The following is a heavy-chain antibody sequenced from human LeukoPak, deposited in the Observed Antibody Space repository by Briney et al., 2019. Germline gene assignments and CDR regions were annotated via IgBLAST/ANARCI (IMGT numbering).Heavy chain of an antibody. CDR3: ARGSRSSGWYTDY. J-gene: IGHJ4*02. D-gene: IGHD6-19*01. Sequence: GGSLRLSCVASGFTFSSYAMHWVRQAPGKGLEWVAVISYDGSNKYYADSVKGRFTISRDNSKNTLYLQMNSLRAEDTAVYYCARGSRSSGWYTDYWGQGTLVTVSS. V-gene: IGHV3-30-3*01. CDR2: ISYDGSNK. CDR1: GFTFSSYA.